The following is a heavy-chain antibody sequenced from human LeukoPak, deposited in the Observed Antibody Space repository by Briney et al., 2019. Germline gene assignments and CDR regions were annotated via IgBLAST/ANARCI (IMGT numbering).Heavy chain of an antibody. Sequence: QPGGSLRLSCAASGFIFKDYGMHWVRQAPGKGLEWVAVTSYDGTRQFYADSVKGRFTVSRDNSNNTVYLQMNSLRTEDTAVYFCAKREAVTDTTEWDYLDYWGQGTLVTVSS. D-gene: IGHD6-19*01. CDR1: GFIFKDYG. J-gene: IGHJ4*02. CDR2: TSYDGTRQ. V-gene: IGHV3-30*18. CDR3: AKREAVTDTTEWDYLDY.